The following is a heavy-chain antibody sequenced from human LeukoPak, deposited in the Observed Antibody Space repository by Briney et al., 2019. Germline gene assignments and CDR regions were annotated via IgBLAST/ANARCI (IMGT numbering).Heavy chain of an antibody. CDR2: INPNSGGT. CDR3: AMTGQLRSGYYYYYYMDV. Sequence: ASVKVSCKASGYTFTGYYMHWVRQAPGKGLEWMGRINPNSGGTNYAQKFQGRVTMTRDTSISTAYMELSRLRPDDTAVYYCAMTGQLRSGYYYYYYMDVWGKGTTVTVSS. V-gene: IGHV1-2*06. CDR1: GYTFTGYY. J-gene: IGHJ6*03. D-gene: IGHD5-24*01.